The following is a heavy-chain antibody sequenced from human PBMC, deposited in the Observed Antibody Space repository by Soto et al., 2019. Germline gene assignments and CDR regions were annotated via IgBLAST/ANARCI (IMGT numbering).Heavy chain of an antibody. Sequence: EVQLVESGGGLVKPGGSLRLSCAASGFTFSTYIMNWVRQAPGRGLEWVSSIDGSSRYIYYGDSVKGRFTVSRDNAKNSLYLQINSLRDEDTAVYYCAREGVGHDYGESFDYWGQGTLVTVSS. D-gene: IGHD4-17*01. CDR1: GFTFSTYI. CDR2: IDGSSRYI. CDR3: AREGVGHDYGESFDY. V-gene: IGHV3-21*02. J-gene: IGHJ4*02.